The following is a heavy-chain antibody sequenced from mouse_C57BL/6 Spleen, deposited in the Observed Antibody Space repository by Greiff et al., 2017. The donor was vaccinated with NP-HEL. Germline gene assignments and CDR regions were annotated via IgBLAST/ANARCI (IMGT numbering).Heavy chain of an antibody. D-gene: IGHD4-1*01. CDR1: GYTFTSYW. Sequence: QVQLQQPGAELVRPGSSVKLSCKASGYTFTSYWMHWVKQRPIQGLEWIGNIDPSDSGTHYNQKFKDKATLTVDKSSSTAYMQLSSLTSEDSAVYYCAVTGTGDYAMDYWGQGTSVTVSS. V-gene: IGHV1-52*01. J-gene: IGHJ4*01. CDR2: IDPSDSGT. CDR3: AVTGTGDYAMDY.